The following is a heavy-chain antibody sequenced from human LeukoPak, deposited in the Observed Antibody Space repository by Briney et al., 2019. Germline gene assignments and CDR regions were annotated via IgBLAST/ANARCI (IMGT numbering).Heavy chain of an antibody. V-gene: IGHV4-34*01. CDR3: ARTYYGSGSYYSPPYYMDV. D-gene: IGHD3-10*01. Sequence: SETLSLTCTVSGGSISSYYWSWIRQPPGKGLGWIEEINHSGSTNYNPSLKSRVTISVDTSKNQFSLKLSSVTAADTAVYYCARTYYGSGSYYSPPYYMDVWGKGTTVTVSS. CDR1: GGSISSYY. J-gene: IGHJ6*03. CDR2: INHSGST.